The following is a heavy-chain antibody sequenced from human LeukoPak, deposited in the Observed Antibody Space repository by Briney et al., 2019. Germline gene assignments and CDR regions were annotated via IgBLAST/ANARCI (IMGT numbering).Heavy chain of an antibody. V-gene: IGHV4-59*01. D-gene: IGHD6-19*01. CDR3: ARVGEDSSGWPYYFDY. Sequence: SETLSLTCTVSGGSISSYYWSWIRQPPGKGLEWIGYIYYSGSTNYNPSLKSRVTISVDTSKNQFSLKLSSVTAADTAVYYCARVGEDSSGWPYYFDYWGQGTLVTVPS. CDR2: IYYSGST. J-gene: IGHJ4*02. CDR1: GGSISSYY.